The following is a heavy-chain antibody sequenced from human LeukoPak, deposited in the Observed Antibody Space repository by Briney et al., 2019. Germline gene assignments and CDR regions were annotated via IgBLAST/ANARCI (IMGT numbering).Heavy chain of an antibody. CDR2: ITGSGGDT. J-gene: IGHJ4*02. CDR3: AKWGDYDVLTGYYVSDY. D-gene: IGHD3-9*01. Sequence: GGSLRLSCAASGFTFSNYAMSWVRQAPGKGLEWVSAITGSGGDTYYADSVKGRFTISRDNSKNTVFLQMNSLRAEDTAVYYCAKWGDYDVLTGYYVSDYWGQGTLVTVSS. CDR1: GFTFSNYA. V-gene: IGHV3-23*01.